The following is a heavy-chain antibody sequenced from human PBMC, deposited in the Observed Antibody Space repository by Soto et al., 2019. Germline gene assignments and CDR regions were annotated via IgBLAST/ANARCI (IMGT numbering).Heavy chain of an antibody. CDR2: IKSKTDGGTT. CDR1: GFTFSNAW. Sequence: GESLKISCAASGFTFSNAWMNWVRQAPGKGLEWVGRIKSKTDGGTTDYAAPVKGRFTISRDDSKNTLYLQMNSLKTEDTAVYYCTTDSGLLWFGGSDYGMDVWGQGTTVTVSS. CDR3: TTDSGLLWFGGSDYGMDV. D-gene: IGHD3-10*01. J-gene: IGHJ6*02. V-gene: IGHV3-15*07.